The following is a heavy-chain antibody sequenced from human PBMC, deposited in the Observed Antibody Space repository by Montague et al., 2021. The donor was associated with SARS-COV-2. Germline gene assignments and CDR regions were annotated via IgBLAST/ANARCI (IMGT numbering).Heavy chain of an antibody. D-gene: IGHD3-22*01. CDR2: INHSGST. V-gene: IGHV4-34*01. CDR1: GGSFSGYY. CDR3: ARGTKGVFTYDYDSSGYASAY. Sequence: SETLSLTCAVYGGSFSGYYWSWIRQPPGKGLEWIGEINHSGSTKYNPSLKSRVTISVDTSKNQFSLKLSSVTAADTAVYYCARGTKGVFTYDYDSSGYASAYWGQGTLVTVSS. J-gene: IGHJ4*02.